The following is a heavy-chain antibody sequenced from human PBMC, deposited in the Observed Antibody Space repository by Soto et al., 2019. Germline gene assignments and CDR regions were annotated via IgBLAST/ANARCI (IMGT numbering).Heavy chain of an antibody. CDR1: GGSISGYF. J-gene: IGHJ3*02. D-gene: IGHD3-22*01. CDR3: ARAYDSNANHAFDI. Sequence: SETLSLTCTVSGGSISGYFWSWIRQPAGKGLDWIGRIYSSGSTNYNPSLNSRITMSVDTSKNQFSLKLSSVSAADTAVYYCARAYDSNANHAFDIWGQGTLVTVSS. CDR2: IYSSGST. V-gene: IGHV4-4*07.